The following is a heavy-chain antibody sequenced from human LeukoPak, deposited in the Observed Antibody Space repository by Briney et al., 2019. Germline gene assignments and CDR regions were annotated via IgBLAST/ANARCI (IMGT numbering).Heavy chain of an antibody. D-gene: IGHD6-6*01. CDR2: ISGSGGST. Sequence: GGSLRLSCAASGFTFSSYAMSWVRQAPGKGLEWVSAISGSGGSTYYADSVKGRFTISRDNSKNTLYLQMNSLRAEDTAVYYCAKGSWWGSSSSNAFDIWGQGTMVTVSS. CDR3: AKGSWWGSSSSNAFDI. V-gene: IGHV3-23*01. CDR1: GFTFSSYA. J-gene: IGHJ3*02.